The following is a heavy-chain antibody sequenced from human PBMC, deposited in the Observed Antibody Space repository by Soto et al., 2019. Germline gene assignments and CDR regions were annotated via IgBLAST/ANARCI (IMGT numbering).Heavy chain of an antibody. CDR3: ATDDKLRYFDWLSY. J-gene: IGHJ4*02. CDR1: GYTLTELS. Sequence: ASVKVSCKVSGYTLTELSMHWVRQAPGKGLEWMGGFDPEDGETIYAQKFQGRVTMTEDTSTDTAYMELSSLRSEDTAVYYCATDDKLRYFDWLSYWGQGTLVTVPQ. V-gene: IGHV1-24*01. CDR2: FDPEDGET. D-gene: IGHD3-9*01.